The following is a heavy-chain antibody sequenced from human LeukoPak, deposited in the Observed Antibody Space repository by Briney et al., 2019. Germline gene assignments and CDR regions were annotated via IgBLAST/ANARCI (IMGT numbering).Heavy chain of an antibody. J-gene: IGHJ4*02. D-gene: IGHD3-10*01. CDR1: GFTFGDNY. Sequence: GGSLRLSCAASGFTFGDNYMSWIRQAPGKGLEWVSYISSSGNTTYNADSVKGRFTISRDNAKNSLYLQMNSLRAEDTAVYYCARDLVRGVMIYWGQGTLVTVSS. V-gene: IGHV3-11*04. CDR3: ARDLVRGVMIY. CDR2: ISSSGNTT.